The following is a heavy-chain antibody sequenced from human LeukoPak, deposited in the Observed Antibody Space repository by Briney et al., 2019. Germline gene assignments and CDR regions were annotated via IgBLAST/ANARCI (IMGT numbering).Heavy chain of an antibody. V-gene: IGHV3-21*05. J-gene: IGHJ6*02. CDR2: ISSSSSYI. Sequence: PGGSLRLSCAASGFTFSTSSMNWVRQAPGKGLEWISYISSSSSYIYYADSVKGRFTISRDNAKNSLYLQMNSLRAEDTAVYYCARDLIAAAGYYYYGMDVWGQGTTVTVSS. D-gene: IGHD6-13*01. CDR3: ARDLIAAAGYYYYGMDV. CDR1: GFTFSTSS.